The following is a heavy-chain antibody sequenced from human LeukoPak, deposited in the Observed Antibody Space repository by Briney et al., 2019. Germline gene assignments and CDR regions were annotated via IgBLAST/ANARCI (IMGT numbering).Heavy chain of an antibody. Sequence: GGSLRLSCAASGFTVSSNYMSWVRQAPGKGLEWVSVIYSGGSTYYADSVKGRFTISRDNSKNTLYLQMNSLRAEDTAVYYCARGPITMIPPDYWGQGTLVTVSS. CDR1: GFTVSSNY. V-gene: IGHV3-53*05. J-gene: IGHJ4*02. CDR3: ARGPITMIPPDY. D-gene: IGHD3-22*01. CDR2: IYSGGST.